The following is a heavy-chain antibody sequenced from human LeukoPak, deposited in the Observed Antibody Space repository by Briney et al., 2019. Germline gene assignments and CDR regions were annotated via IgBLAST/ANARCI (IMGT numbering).Heavy chain of an antibody. Sequence: GGTLRLSCAASGFTFSRYWMSWVRQAPGKGLECVANMKQDGSEKYYVDSVKGRFTISRDNSKNTLYLQMNSLRAEDTAVYYCAKRSSSWYPNWFDPWGQGTLVTVSS. CDR3: AKRSSSWYPNWFDP. CDR2: MKQDGSEK. CDR1: GFTFSRYW. J-gene: IGHJ5*02. V-gene: IGHV3-7*03. D-gene: IGHD6-13*01.